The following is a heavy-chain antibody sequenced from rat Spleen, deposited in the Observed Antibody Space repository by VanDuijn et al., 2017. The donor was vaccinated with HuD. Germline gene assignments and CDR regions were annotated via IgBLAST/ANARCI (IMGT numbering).Heavy chain of an antibody. CDR1: GFSLTSYT. Sequence: QVQLKESGPGLVQPSQTLSLTCTVSGFSLTSYTVSWVRQPPGKGLEWIAAISSGGSTYYNSALKSRLSISMDTSKSQVFLKMNSLQTEDTAMYFCASLGGDYWGQGVMVTVSS. CDR2: ISSGGST. J-gene: IGHJ2*01. D-gene: IGHD5-1*01. V-gene: IGHV2-6*01. CDR3: ASLGGDY.